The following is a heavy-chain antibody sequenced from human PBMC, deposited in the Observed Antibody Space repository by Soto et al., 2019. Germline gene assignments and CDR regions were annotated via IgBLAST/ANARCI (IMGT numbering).Heavy chain of an antibody. CDR1: GFTFSSYS. CDR3: ANLGDCSSTSCYLSDAFDI. CDR2: ISSSSSTI. D-gene: IGHD2-2*01. V-gene: IGHV3-48*02. Sequence: EVQLVESGGGLVQPGGSLRLSCAASGFTFSSYSMNWVRQAPGKGLEWVSYISSSSSTIYYADSVKGRFTISRDNAKNSLYLQMNSLRDEDTAVYYCANLGDCSSTSCYLSDAFDIWGQGTMVTVSS. J-gene: IGHJ3*02.